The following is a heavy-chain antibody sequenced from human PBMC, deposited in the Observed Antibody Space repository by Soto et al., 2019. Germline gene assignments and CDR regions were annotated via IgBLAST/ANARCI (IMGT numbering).Heavy chain of an antibody. D-gene: IGHD3-10*01. V-gene: IGHV1-2*02. J-gene: IGHJ4*02. CDR3: ARDSGWRGLGDPSPNY. CDR1: GYTFIGYY. Sequence: QVHLVQSGAEVKKPGASLKVSCKASGYTFIGYYIYWVRQAPGQGLEWMGWINPNSGDTNSARKFQGRVTMTRDTSFSTVYMQLSGLTSDDTAVYYCARDSGWRGLGDPSPNYWGQGTQVTVSS. CDR2: INPNSGDT.